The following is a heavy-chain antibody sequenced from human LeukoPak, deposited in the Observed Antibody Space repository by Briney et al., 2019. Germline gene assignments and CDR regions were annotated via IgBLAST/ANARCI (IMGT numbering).Heavy chain of an antibody. CDR3: ARVRAVAGTDVLYYFDY. Sequence: PGGSLRLSCAASGFTFSSYWMHWVRQAPGKGLVWVSRISSDESRINYADSVKGRFTISRDNAKNTVFLQMNSLRAEDTAVYYCARVRAVAGTDVLYYFDYWGQGTLVTVSS. CDR2: ISSDESRI. CDR1: GFTFSSYW. D-gene: IGHD6-19*01. J-gene: IGHJ4*02. V-gene: IGHV3-74*01.